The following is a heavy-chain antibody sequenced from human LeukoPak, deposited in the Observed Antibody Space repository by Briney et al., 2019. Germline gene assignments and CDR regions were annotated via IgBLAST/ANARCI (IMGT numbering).Heavy chain of an antibody. CDR3: ARDLLWFGELSSSIDY. D-gene: IGHD3-10*01. CDR2: MNPNSANT. V-gene: IGHV1-8*01. CDR1: GYTFTSYD. Sequence: GASVKVSCKASGYTFTSYDINWVRQATGEGLEWMGWMNPNSANTGYAQKFQGRVTMTRNTSISTAYMELSSLRSEDTAVYYSARDLLWFGELSSSIDYWGQGTLVTVSS. J-gene: IGHJ4*02.